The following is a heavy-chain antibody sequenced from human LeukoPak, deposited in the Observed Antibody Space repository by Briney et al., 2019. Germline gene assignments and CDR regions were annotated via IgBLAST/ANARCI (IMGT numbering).Heavy chain of an antibody. V-gene: IGHV3-23*01. D-gene: IGHD6-19*01. CDR3: PKVDSSGWSGGVAFDI. Sequence: SGGSLRLSCATSGFTFSSYAMSCVRQAPGKGLEWVSAISGSGGSTYYADSVKGRFTISRDNSKNTLSLQMSSLRAEETAVYYCPKVDSSGWSGGVAFDIWGQGTVVIVSS. J-gene: IGHJ3*02. CDR2: ISGSGGST. CDR1: GFTFSSYA.